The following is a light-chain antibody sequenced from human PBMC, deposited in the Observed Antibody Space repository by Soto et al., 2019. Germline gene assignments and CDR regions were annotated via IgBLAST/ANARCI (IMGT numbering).Light chain of an antibody. Sequence: EIVLTQSPATLSLSPGERATLSCRTSQSVSSYFARYQQKPGRAPRLLIYDASNRATGIPARFIGSGSGTDFTLTISSLEPEDFAVYYCQQRSNWPITFGQGTRLE. V-gene: IGKV3-11*01. CDR2: DAS. CDR1: QSVSSY. CDR3: QQRSNWPIT. J-gene: IGKJ5*01.